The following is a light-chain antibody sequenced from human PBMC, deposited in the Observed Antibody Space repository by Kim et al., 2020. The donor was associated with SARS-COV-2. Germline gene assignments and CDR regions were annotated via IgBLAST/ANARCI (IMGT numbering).Light chain of an antibody. Sequence: SYELTQPPSVSVSPGQTASITCSGDKLGDKYACWYQQKPGQSPVLVIYQDSKRPSGIPERFSGSNSGNTATLTISGTQAMDEADYYCQAWDSSHVVFRGGTQLTVL. CDR1: KLGDKY. CDR2: QDS. CDR3: QAWDSSHVV. V-gene: IGLV3-1*01. J-gene: IGLJ2*01.